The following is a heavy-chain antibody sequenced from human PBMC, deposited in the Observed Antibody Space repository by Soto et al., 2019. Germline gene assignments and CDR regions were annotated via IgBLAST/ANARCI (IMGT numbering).Heavy chain of an antibody. CDR3: ARVRYSINPDYYYGMDV. D-gene: IGHD4-4*01. J-gene: IGHJ6*02. Sequence: ASVKVSCKASGYTFTGYYMHWVRQAPGQGLEWMGWINPNSGGTNYAQKLQGWVTMTRDTSISTAYMELSRLRSDDTAVYYCARVRYSINPDYYYGMDVWGQGTTVTV. V-gene: IGHV1-2*04. CDR1: GYTFTGYY. CDR2: INPNSGGT.